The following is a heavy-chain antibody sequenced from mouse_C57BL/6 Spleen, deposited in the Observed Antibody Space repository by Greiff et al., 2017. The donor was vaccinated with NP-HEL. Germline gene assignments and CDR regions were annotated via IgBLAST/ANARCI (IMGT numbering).Heavy chain of an antibody. D-gene: IGHD1-1*01. J-gene: IGHJ4*01. Sequence: VHVKQSGAELVRPGASVKLSCTASGFNIKDYYMHWVKQRPEQGLEWIGRIDPEDGDTEYAPKFQGKATMTADTSSNTAYLQLSSLTSEDTAVYYCTTGDYYGSSYDYYAMDYWGQGTSVTVSS. CDR2: IDPEDGDT. CDR1: GFNIKDYY. V-gene: IGHV14-1*01. CDR3: TTGDYYGSSYDYYAMDY.